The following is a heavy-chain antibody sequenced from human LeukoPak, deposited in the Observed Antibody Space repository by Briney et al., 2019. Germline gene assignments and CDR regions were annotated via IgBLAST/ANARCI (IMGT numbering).Heavy chain of an antibody. CDR2: ISSSGNT. D-gene: IGHD3-22*01. V-gene: IGHV4-39*01. J-gene: IGHJ5*02. CDR1: GGSTSSGNYY. CDR3: ARPISKFYDSSGWRGFDP. Sequence: SETLSLTCTVSGGSTSSGNYYWGWIRQPPGKGLEWIGGISSSGNTYYNPSLKSRVTISVDTSKNQFSLKLSSVTAADTAVYYCARPISKFYDSSGWRGFDPWGQGTLVTVSS.